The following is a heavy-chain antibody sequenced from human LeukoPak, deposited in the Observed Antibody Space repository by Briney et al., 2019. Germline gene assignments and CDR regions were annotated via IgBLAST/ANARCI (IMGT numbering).Heavy chain of an antibody. V-gene: IGHV5-51*01. CDR2: IYPGDSDT. Sequence: GESLKISCKGSGYSLTSYWIGWVRQMPGKGLEWMGIIYPGDSDTRYSPSFQGQVTISADKSISTAYLQWSSLKASDTAMYYCARHRFSDYYYYYGMDVWGQGTTVTVSS. J-gene: IGHJ6*02. CDR1: GYSLTSYW. D-gene: IGHD3-16*01. CDR3: ARHRFSDYYYYYGMDV.